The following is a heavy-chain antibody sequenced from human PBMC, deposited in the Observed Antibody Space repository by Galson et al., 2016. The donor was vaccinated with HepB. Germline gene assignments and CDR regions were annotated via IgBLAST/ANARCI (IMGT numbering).Heavy chain of an antibody. Sequence: TLSLTCTVSGGSISSGGYYWSWIRQHPGKGLEWIGYIYYSGSTHYNPSLKNRVTISIDMSKNQFSLKLTSVTAADSAMYHSARDHPGGDSEGAWGPGTLVTVSS. J-gene: IGHJ5*02. CDR3: ARDHPGGDSEGA. CDR1: GGSISSGGYY. D-gene: IGHD4-17*01. V-gene: IGHV4-31*03. CDR2: IYYSGST.